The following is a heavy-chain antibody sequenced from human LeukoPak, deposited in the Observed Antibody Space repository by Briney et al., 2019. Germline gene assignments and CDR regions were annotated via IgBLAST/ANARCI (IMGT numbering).Heavy chain of an antibody. CDR3: APLYCSVGSCYSDAFDI. J-gene: IGHJ3*02. V-gene: IGHV3-48*03. CDR2: ISSGGSTI. CDR1: GFIFSNYE. Sequence: GGSLRLSCVASGFIFSNYEMNWVRQAPGKGVEWLSYISSGGSTIYYADSVRGRFTISRDNAKNSLYLQMDSLGAEDTAVYYCAPLYCSVGSCYSDAFDIWGQGTMVTVSS. D-gene: IGHD2-15*01.